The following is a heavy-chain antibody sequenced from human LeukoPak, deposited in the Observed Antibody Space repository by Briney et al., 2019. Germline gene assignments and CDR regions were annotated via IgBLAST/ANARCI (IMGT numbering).Heavy chain of an antibody. V-gene: IGHV4-59*01. CDR3: ARGFRSDLNWFDP. J-gene: IGHJ5*02. CDR2: IYYSGST. D-gene: IGHD2-15*01. Sequence: SETLSLTCTVSGGSISSYYWSWIRQPPGKGLEWIGYIYYSGSTNYNPSLKSRVTISVDTSKNQFSLKLSSVTAADTAVYYCARGFRSDLNWFDPWGQGTLVTVSS. CDR1: GGSISSYY.